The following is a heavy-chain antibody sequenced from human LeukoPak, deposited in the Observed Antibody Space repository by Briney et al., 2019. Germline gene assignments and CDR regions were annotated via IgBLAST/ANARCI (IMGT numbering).Heavy chain of an antibody. V-gene: IGHV3-30*18. CDR2: ISYDGSNK. D-gene: IGHD4-17*01. CDR3: AKDREPATVTYFDY. CDR1: GFTFSSYG. J-gene: IGHJ4*02. Sequence: GGSLKLSCAASGFTFSSYGMHWVRQAPGKGLEWVAVISYDGSNKYYADSVKGRFTISRDNSKNTLYLQMNSLRAEDTAVYYCAKDREPATVTYFDYWGQGTLVTVSS.